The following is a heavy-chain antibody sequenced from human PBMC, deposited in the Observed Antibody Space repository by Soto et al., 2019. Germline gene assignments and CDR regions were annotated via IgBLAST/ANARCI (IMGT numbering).Heavy chain of an antibody. CDR3: AREIASGAADEAFDI. CDR2: ISSRSSTM. V-gene: IGHV3-48*01. Sequence: GGSLRLSCAASGFTFSSYSMNWVRQAPGKGLEWVSYISSRSSTMYYADSVKGRFTISRDNAKNSLYLQMNSLRAEDTAVYYCAREIASGAADEAFDIWGQGTMVPGSS. CDR1: GFTFSSYS. J-gene: IGHJ3*02. D-gene: IGHD6-13*01.